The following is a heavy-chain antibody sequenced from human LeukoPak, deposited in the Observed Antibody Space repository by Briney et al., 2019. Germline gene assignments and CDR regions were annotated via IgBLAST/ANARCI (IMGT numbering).Heavy chain of an antibody. D-gene: IGHD3-3*01. CDR3: ARETNRTYYDFWSGYPYYYYYYYMDV. Sequence: GGSLRLSCAASGFTFSSYWMHWVRQAPGKGLVWVSGINWNGGSTGYADSVKGRFTISRDNAKNSLYLQMNSLRAEDTALYYCARETNRTYYDFWSGYPYYYYYYYMDVWGKGTTVTVSS. J-gene: IGHJ6*03. CDR1: GFTFSSYW. V-gene: IGHV3-20*04. CDR2: INWNGGST.